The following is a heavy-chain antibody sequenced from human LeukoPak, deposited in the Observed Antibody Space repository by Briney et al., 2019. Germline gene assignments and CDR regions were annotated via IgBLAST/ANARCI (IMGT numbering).Heavy chain of an antibody. CDR1: GGSISSSSYY. V-gene: IGHV4-39*01. CDR3: ARRCTNGVCYMRDNWFDP. CDR2: ICYSGST. J-gene: IGHJ5*02. Sequence: SETLSLTCTVSGGSISSSSYYWGWIRQPPGKGLEWIGSICYSGSTYYNPSLKSRVTISVGTSKYQFSLKLSSVTAADTAVYYCARRCTNGVCYMRDNWFDPWGQGTLVTVSS. D-gene: IGHD2-8*01.